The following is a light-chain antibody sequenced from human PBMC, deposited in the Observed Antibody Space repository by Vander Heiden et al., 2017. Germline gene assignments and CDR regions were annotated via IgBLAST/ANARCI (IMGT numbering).Light chain of an antibody. V-gene: IGKV3-20*01. CDR1: QSVRNNF. Sequence: EVVLPPSPGTLSLSPGERATLSCRAGQSVRNNFLAWYQQKPGQAPRLVIYGASSRATGIPDRVSGSGSGTDFTLTISRLEPEDFAVYYCQQYETAPYTFGPGTKVELK. CDR2: GAS. CDR3: QQYETAPYT. J-gene: IGKJ2*01.